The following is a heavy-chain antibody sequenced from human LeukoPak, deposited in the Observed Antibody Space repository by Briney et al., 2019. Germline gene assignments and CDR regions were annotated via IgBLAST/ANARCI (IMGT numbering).Heavy chain of an antibody. J-gene: IGHJ4*02. V-gene: IGHV3-7*01. CDR1: GFSFSIHR. D-gene: IGHD3-10*01. CDR2: INPDGSQK. Sequence: GGSLRLSCAASGFSFSIHRMTWVRQAPGKGLERVAKINPDGSQKYYLDSVRGRFTISRDNAKNSVYVQMNSLRADDTAVYFCAKEEWFRFDIWGQGTSVTVSS. CDR3: AKEEWFRFDI.